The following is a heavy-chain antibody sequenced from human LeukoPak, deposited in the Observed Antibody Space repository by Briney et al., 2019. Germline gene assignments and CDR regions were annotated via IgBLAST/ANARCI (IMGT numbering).Heavy chain of an antibody. CDR3: AREVLGPYYFDY. J-gene: IGHJ4*02. Sequence: SETLSLTCAVYGGSFSGYYWSWLRQPPGKGLECIGEINHSGSTNYNPSLKSRVTISVDTSKNQFSLKLSSVTAADTAVYYCAREVLGPYYFDYWGQGTLVTVSS. CDR2: INHSGST. CDR1: GGSFSGYY. D-gene: IGHD2-8*02. V-gene: IGHV4-34*01.